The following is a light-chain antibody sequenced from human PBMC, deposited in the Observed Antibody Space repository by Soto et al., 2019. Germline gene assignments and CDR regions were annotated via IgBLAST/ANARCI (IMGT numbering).Light chain of an antibody. CDR1: QGIANY. J-gene: IGKJ5*01. Sequence: DIQMTQSPSSLSASVGDRVTITCRASQGIANYLNWYQQKPGKAPKPLIYAASTLQRGVPSRFSGSGFGTDFTLTISSLQPEDFATYYCQQNYSPPPITFGQGTRLEIK. V-gene: IGKV1-39*01. CDR2: AAS. CDR3: QQNYSPPPIT.